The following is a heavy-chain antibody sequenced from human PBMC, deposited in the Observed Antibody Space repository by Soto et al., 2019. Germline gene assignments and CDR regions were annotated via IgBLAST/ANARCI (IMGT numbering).Heavy chain of an antibody. Sequence: GGSLRLSCAASGFTFSSYGMHWVPQAPGKGLEWVAVISYDGSNKYYADSVKGRFTISRDNSKNTLYLQMNSLRAEDTAVYYCAKDLWVARGYFDYWGQGTLVTVSS. J-gene: IGHJ4*02. CDR3: AKDLWVARGYFDY. CDR1: GFTFSSYG. D-gene: IGHD3-16*01. CDR2: ISYDGSNK. V-gene: IGHV3-30*18.